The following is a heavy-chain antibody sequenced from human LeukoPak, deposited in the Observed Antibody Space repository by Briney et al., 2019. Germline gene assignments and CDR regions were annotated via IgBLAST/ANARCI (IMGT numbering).Heavy chain of an antibody. Sequence: GPSLKLSWEASRATGGTSAKSSVGHSPGKGIEWVSVIYRGGSTYYADSVNGRFTISRDNPRNSLFLQMKSLRVEDTALYYCASAREYCESAECYEYFQHWGQGVLV. J-gene: IGHJ1*01. V-gene: IGHV3-53*01. CDR3: ASAREYCESAECYEYFQH. CDR2: IYRGGST. D-gene: IGHD2/OR15-2a*01. CDR1: RATGGTSA.